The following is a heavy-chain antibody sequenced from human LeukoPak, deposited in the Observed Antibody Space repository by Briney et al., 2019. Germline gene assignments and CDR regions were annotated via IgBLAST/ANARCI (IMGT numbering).Heavy chain of an antibody. V-gene: IGHV1-18*01. CDR2: ISAYNGNT. CDR1: GYTFTSYG. CDR3: ARDPPNYYDISGYSNVFDY. Sequence: ASVKVSCKASGYTFTSYGISWVRQAPGQGLEWMGWISAYNGNTNYAQKLQGRVTMTTDTSTSTAYMELRSLRSDDTAVYYCARDPPNYYDISGYSNVFDYWGQGTLVTVSS. D-gene: IGHD3-22*01. J-gene: IGHJ4*02.